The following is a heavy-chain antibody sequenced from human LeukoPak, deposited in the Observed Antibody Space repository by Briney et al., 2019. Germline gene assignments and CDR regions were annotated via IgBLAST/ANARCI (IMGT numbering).Heavy chain of an antibody. CDR1: GITVSSNY. V-gene: IGHV3-53*01. J-gene: IGHJ3*02. CDR3: ARDLAHTQSFDI. D-gene: IGHD2-2*02. Sequence: GGSLRLSCAASGITVSSNYMNWVRQAPGKGLEWVSVIYSGGSTYHADSVKGRFTISRDNSKNTVYLQMNSLRAEDTAVYYCARDLAHTQSFDIWGRGTMVTVSS. CDR2: IYSGGST.